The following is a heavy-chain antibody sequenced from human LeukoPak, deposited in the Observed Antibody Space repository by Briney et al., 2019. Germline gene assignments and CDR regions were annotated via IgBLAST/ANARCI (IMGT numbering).Heavy chain of an antibody. CDR2: ISWDGGST. D-gene: IGHD2/OR15-2a*01. J-gene: IGHJ4*02. Sequence: GGSLRLSCAASGFTFDDYIMHWVRQAPGKGLEWVSLISWDGGSTYYADSVKGRFTISRDNAKNSLYLQMNSLRAEDTAVYYCARGEYYFDYWGQGTLVTVSS. CDR3: ARGEYYFDY. V-gene: IGHV3-43*01. CDR1: GFTFDDYI.